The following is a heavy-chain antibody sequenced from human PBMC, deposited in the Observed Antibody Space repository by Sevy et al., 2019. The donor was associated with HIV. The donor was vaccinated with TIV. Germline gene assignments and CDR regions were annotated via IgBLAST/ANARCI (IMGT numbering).Heavy chain of an antibody. CDR3: ARDFYGAGPYGMDV. D-gene: IGHD3-10*01. CDR1: GFGISDNY. Sequence: GGSLRLSCAASGFGISDNYMTWVRQAPGKGLAWVSVIYSGGSKYYTDSVKGRFTISTDNTENTLYLQMNSLRVDDTAVYVCARDFYGAGPYGMDVWGQGTTVTVSS. J-gene: IGHJ6*02. V-gene: IGHV3-53*01. CDR2: IYSGGSK.